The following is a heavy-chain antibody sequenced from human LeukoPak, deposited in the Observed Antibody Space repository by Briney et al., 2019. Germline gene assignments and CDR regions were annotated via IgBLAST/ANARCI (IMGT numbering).Heavy chain of an antibody. D-gene: IGHD4-11*01. CDR3: ARDAHRDYSDYFNFDY. V-gene: IGHV3-7*01. CDR2: LKQDGSEE. Sequence: GGSLRLSCTASGFTFSNYWMSWVRQAPGKGLEWVANLKQDGSEEYYVDSVKGRFTISRDNVKNSLYLQMNSLRIEDTAVYYCARDAHRDYSDYFNFDYWGQGTLATVSS. CDR1: GFTFSNYW. J-gene: IGHJ4*02.